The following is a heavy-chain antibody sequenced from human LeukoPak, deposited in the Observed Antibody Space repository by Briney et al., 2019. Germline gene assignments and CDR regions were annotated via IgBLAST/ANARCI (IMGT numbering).Heavy chain of an antibody. CDR2: TDSSGGST. J-gene: IGHJ4*02. Sequence: PGGSLRLSCSASGFTFSSYAMHWVRQAPGKGLEYVSSTDSSGGSTYYAESVKGRFTISRDNSKNTLYLQMSSLRADDTAVYYCVKRSMTSKSNYYYDFWGQGALVTVSS. CDR3: VKRSMTSKSNYYYDF. D-gene: IGHD6-6*01. CDR1: GFTFSSYA. V-gene: IGHV3-64D*06.